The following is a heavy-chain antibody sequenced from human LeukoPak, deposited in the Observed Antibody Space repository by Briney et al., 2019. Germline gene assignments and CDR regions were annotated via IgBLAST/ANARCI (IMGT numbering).Heavy chain of an antibody. J-gene: IGHJ4*02. Sequence: SETLSLTCTVSGGSISSGGNYWSWIRQHPGKGLEWIGYIYYSGSTNYNPSLKSRVTISVDTSKNQFSLKLSSVTAADTAVYYCARDGEQLWGRLFDYWGQGTLVTVSS. D-gene: IGHD5-18*01. CDR3: ARDGEQLWGRLFDY. V-gene: IGHV4-61*08. CDR2: IYYSGST. CDR1: GGSISSGGNY.